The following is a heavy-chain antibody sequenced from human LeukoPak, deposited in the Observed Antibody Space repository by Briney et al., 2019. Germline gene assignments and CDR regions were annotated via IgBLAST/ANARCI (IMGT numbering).Heavy chain of an antibody. J-gene: IGHJ4*02. CDR2: IYASGRT. V-gene: IGHV4-4*07. Sequence: SETLSLTCTVSGGSISGSFWSWIRQPAGKGLEWIGRIYASGRTNYNPSLKSRITMSVDTSENQFSLQLNSVTPEDTAVYYCARELTGFDYWGQGTLVTVSS. D-gene: IGHD7-27*01. CDR1: GGSISGSF. CDR3: ARELTGFDY.